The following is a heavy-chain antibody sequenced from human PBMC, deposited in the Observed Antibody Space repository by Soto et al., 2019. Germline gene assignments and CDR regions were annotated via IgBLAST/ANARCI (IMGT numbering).Heavy chain of an antibody. V-gene: IGHV3-21*01. CDR2: ISSSSSYI. CDR3: ARDPPEYSYDSYYYYYGMDV. D-gene: IGHD5-18*01. CDR1: GFTFSSYS. Sequence: GGSLRLSCAASGFTFSSYSMNWVRQAPGKGLEWVSSISSSSSYIYYADSVKGRFTISRDNAKNSLYLQMNSLRAEDTAVYYCARDPPEYSYDSYYYYYGMDVWGQGTTVTVSS. J-gene: IGHJ6*02.